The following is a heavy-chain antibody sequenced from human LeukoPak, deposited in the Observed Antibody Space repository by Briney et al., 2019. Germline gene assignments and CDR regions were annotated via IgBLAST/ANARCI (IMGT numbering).Heavy chain of an antibody. CDR3: ANRGTGYSYGVRDS. Sequence: GGSLRLSCAASGFTFSSYAMSWVRQVPGKGLEWVSAISGSGGSTYYADSVKGRFTISRDNSKNTLYLKMNSLRAEDTAVYYCANRGTGYSYGVRDSWGQGTLVTVSS. CDR1: GFTFSSYA. V-gene: IGHV3-23*01. J-gene: IGHJ5*01. CDR2: ISGSGGST. D-gene: IGHD5-18*01.